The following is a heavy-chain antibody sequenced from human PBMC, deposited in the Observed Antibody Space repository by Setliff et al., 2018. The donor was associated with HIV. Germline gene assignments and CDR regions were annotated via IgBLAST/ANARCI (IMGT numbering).Heavy chain of an antibody. J-gene: IGHJ4*02. CDR3: ARGDRELHYFDWPRAGVDF. CDR2: INTGNGNT. V-gene: IGHV1-3*04. Sequence: ASVKVSCKASGYTFSSHTIHWVRQAPGQGLEWMGWINTGNGNTKYSQKFQDRVTITRDTSANTGYMEVNSLRLEDTAVYYCARGDRELHYFDWPRAGVDFWGQGTLVTVSS. D-gene: IGHD3-9*01. CDR1: GYTFSSHT.